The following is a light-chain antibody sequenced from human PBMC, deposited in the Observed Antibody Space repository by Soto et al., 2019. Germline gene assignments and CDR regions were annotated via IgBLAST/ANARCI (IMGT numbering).Light chain of an antibody. CDR2: APS. CDR3: QQSYSTLRRT. CDR1: QSISSY. J-gene: IGKJ1*01. V-gene: IGKV1-39*01. Sequence: DIQMTQSPSSLSASVGDRVTITCRASQSISSYLNWYQQKPGKAPKLLIYAPSSLQSGVPSRFSGSGSGTDFTLTISSLQPEDFATYYCQQSYSTLRRTFGQGTKVEIK.